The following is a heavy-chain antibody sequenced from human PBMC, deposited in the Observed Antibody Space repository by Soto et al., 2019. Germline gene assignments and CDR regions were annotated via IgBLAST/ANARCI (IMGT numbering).Heavy chain of an antibody. CDR3: TRATSDV. CDR2: IWFDGVKE. V-gene: IGHV3-33*01. Sequence: GGFLRLSCAVSGFSFSTYAMHWVRQAPGKGLEWLAIIWFDGVKEYYAESVRGRFTISIDNSKNTVFLQMDTVGAADSALYYCTRATSDVWGQGTTVTVSS. J-gene: IGHJ6*02. CDR1: GFSFSTYA.